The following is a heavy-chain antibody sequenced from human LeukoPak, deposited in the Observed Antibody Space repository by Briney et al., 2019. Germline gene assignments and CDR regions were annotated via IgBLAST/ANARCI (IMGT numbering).Heavy chain of an antibody. CDR2: ISGVNGDI. V-gene: IGHV1-18*01. D-gene: IGHD5-24*01. Sequence: GASVKVSCKTSGYTFRSSGISWVRQAPGRGLEWMGWISGVNGDIHPAQRFQDRVTLTTDTSTSTAYMELRSLRSDDTAVYYCAKDYNYVPDYWGQGTLITVSS. CDR3: AKDYNYVPDY. CDR1: GYTFRSSG. J-gene: IGHJ4*02.